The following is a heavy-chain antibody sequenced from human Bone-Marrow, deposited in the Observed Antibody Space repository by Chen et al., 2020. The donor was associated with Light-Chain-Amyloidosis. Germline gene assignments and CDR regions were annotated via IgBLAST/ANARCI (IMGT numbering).Heavy chain of an antibody. CDR3: ARYEPHFSDSIISGYTA. V-gene: IGHV3-7*01. D-gene: IGHD5-12*01. Sequence: EEQLLESGGGLVQPGGSLRLSCAASGFTFSTHWMSWVRQAPGKGLEWVANIKQDGSEKYFVDSVRGRFIISRDNTKTSLYLQMTSLRAEDTAVYYCARYEPHFSDSIISGYTAWGQGTSVTVSS. CDR2: IKQDGSEK. CDR1: GFTFSTHW. J-gene: IGHJ5*02.